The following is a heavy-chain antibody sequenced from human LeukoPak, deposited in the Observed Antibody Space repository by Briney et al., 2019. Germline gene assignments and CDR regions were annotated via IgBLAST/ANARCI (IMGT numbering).Heavy chain of an antibody. CDR2: IYYSGST. Sequence: PSQTLSLTCTVSGGSISSGGYYWSWIRQHPGKGLEWTGYIYYSGSTYYNPSLKSRVTISVDTSKNQFSLKLSSVTAADTAVYYCAREGGSYGSFDYWGQGTLVTVSS. D-gene: IGHD1-26*01. V-gene: IGHV4-31*03. CDR1: GGSISSGGYY. J-gene: IGHJ4*02. CDR3: AREGGSYGSFDY.